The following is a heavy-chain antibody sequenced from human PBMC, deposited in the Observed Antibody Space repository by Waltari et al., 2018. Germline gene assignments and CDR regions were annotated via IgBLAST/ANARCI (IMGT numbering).Heavy chain of an antibody. D-gene: IGHD2-15*01. CDR3: ARQRTVVTLEAAFDY. Sequence: QLQLQESGPGLVKPSETLSLTCTVSGGSISSSSYYWGWLRQPPGKGLEWIGSIYYSGSTYYNPSLKSRVTISVDTSKNQFSLKLSSVTAADTAVYYCARQRTVVTLEAAFDYWGQGTLVTVSS. V-gene: IGHV4-39*01. CDR2: IYYSGST. J-gene: IGHJ4*02. CDR1: GGSISSSSYY.